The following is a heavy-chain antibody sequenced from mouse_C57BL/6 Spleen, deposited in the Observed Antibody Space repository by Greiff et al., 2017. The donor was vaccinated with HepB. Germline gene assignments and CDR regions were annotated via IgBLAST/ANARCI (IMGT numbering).Heavy chain of an antibody. J-gene: IGHJ3*01. CDR2: IYPRSGNT. Sequence: QVQLQQSGAELARPGASVKLSCKASGYTFTSYGISWVKQRTGQGLEWIGKIYPRSGNTYYNEKFKGTATLTAEKSSRTAYMERRSLTSEDSAVYFWARGTAFFAYWGQGTLVTVSA. CDR3: ARGTAFFAY. CDR1: GYTFTSYG. V-gene: IGHV1-81*01. D-gene: IGHD3-3*01.